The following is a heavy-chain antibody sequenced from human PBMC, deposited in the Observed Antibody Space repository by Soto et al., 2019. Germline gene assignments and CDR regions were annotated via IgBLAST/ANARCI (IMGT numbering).Heavy chain of an antibody. CDR2: VYHSGPT. Sequence: SETLSLTCTVSGSSISSAYYWGWVRQPPGKGLEWIASVYHSGPTYYNPSLQSRVTISLDTSKSQFSLKLSSVTVADTAVYYCASDFWSGYPLFDYWGKGALVNVS. V-gene: IGHV4-38-2*02. D-gene: IGHD3-3*01. CDR3: ASDFWSGYPLFDY. J-gene: IGHJ4*02. CDR1: GSSISSAYY.